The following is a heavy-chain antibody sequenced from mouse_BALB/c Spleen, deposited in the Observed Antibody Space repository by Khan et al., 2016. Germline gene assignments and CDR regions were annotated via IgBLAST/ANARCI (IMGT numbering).Heavy chain of an antibody. CDR3: ARGGLGPRYFDV. J-gene: IGHJ1*01. D-gene: IGHD4-1*01. CDR2: ISYDGSN. V-gene: IGHV3-6*02. CDR1: FYSITSGYY. Sequence: EVQLLASFPFLFPPSPSLSLTCSFTFYSITSGYYWNWIRQFPGNKLEWMGYISYDGSNNYNPSLKSRISITRDTSKNHFFLKLNSVTTEDTATYYCARGGLGPRYFDVWGAGTTVTVSS.